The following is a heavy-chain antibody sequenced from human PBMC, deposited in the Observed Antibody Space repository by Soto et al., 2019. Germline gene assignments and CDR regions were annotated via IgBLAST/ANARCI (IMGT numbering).Heavy chain of an antibody. CDR1: GYTFTSYD. Sequence: QVQLVQSGAEVKKPGASVKVSCKASGYTFTSYDINWVRQAPGQGLEWMGWMNPNSGNTGYAQKFQGRVTMTRNTSISTAYMELSSLRSEDTAVYYCARGVSAYSSSWYVPYYYYYMDVWGKGTTVTVSS. CDR3: ARGVSAYSSSWYVPYYYYYMDV. V-gene: IGHV1-8*01. J-gene: IGHJ6*03. D-gene: IGHD6-13*01. CDR2: MNPNSGNT.